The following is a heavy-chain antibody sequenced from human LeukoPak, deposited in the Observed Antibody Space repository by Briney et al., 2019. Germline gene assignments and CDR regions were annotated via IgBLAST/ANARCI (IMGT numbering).Heavy chain of an antibody. CDR3: ARLLNNDRSGDPDTFDI. CDR2: IYYSGTT. Sequence: PSETLSLTCSVSSGSISFHYWSWIRQPPRKGREWLGFIYYSGTTRYNPSRRGRVTMSADTSKNHFSLKLTSVTAADTAVYYCARLLNNDRSGDPDTFDIWGQGTMVTVSS. V-gene: IGHV4-59*11. J-gene: IGHJ3*02. D-gene: IGHD3-22*01. CDR1: SGSISFHY.